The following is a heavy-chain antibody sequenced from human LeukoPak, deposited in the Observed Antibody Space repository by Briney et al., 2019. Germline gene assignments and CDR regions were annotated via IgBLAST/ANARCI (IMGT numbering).Heavy chain of an antibody. CDR1: GFTFSSYE. CDR3: RREGYSYGFGY. Sequence: GGTLSLSCAASGFTFSSYERNWVRQAPGKGLEWVSYISSSGSTIYYADSVKGRFTISRDNAKNSLYLQMNGLRAEDTAVYYCRREGYSYGFGYWGQGTLVTVSS. V-gene: IGHV3-48*03. J-gene: IGHJ4*02. D-gene: IGHD5-18*01. CDR2: ISSSGSTI.